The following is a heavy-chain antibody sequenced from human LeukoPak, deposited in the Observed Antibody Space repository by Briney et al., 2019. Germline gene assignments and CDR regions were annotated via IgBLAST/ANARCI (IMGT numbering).Heavy chain of an antibody. V-gene: IGHV4-61*01. CDR2: IYYSGST. J-gene: IGHJ2*01. D-gene: IGHD6-13*01. Sequence: SETLSLTCTVSGGSVSSGSYYWSWIRQPPGKGLEWIVYIYYSGSTNYNPSLKSRVTLSVDTSKNQFSLKLSSVTAADTAVYYCARAPSSSSWFYWYFDLWGRGTLVTVSS. CDR1: GGSVSSGSYY. CDR3: ARAPSSSSWFYWYFDL.